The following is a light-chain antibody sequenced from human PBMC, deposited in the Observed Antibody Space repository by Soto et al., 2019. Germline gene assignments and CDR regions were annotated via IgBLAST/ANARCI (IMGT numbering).Light chain of an antibody. CDR3: QQYDTSVVT. CDR2: GAS. Sequence: EIVLTQSPGTLSLSPGERATLSCRASQSVSSQLAWYQQKPGQSPRLFIYGASSRATGIPDRFSGSGSGTDFTLTISSLEPEDFAVYYCQQYDTSVVTFGQGTRLEIK. J-gene: IGKJ5*01. V-gene: IGKV3-20*01. CDR1: QSVSSQ.